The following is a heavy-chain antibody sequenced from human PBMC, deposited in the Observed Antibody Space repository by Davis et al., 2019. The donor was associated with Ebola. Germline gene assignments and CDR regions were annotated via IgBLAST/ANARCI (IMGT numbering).Heavy chain of an antibody. V-gene: IGHV3-64D*08. J-gene: IGHJ6*02. CDR3: VKSYSSSWYRLLGMDV. Sequence: GESLKISCSASGFTFSSYAMHWVRQAPGKGLEYVSAISSNGGSTYYADSVKGRFTISRDNSKNTLYLQMSSLRAEDTAVYYCVKSYSSSWYRLLGMDVWGQGTTVTVSS. CDR2: ISSNGGST. CDR1: GFTFSSYA. D-gene: IGHD6-13*01.